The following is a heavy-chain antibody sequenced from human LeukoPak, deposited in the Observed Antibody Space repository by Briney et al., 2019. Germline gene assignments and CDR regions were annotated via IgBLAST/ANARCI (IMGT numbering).Heavy chain of an antibody. D-gene: IGHD6-19*01. CDR3: AKDFSSGWSLFDY. Sequence: GGSLRLPCAASGFTSSSYWMHWVRQAPGKGLVWVSRINSDETRTNFADSVKGRFTISRDNAKNSLYLQMNSLRPEDTALYYCAKDFSSGWSLFDYWGQGNLVTVSS. CDR1: GFTSSSYW. J-gene: IGHJ4*02. V-gene: IGHV3-74*01. CDR2: INSDETRT.